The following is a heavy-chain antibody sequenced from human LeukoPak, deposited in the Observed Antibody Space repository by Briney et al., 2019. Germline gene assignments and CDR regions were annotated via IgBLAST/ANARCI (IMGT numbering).Heavy chain of an antibody. CDR3: ARHDSSGPYNAFDI. Sequence: SETLSLTCTVSGGSISSSSYYWGWIRQPPGEGLGWIGSIYYGGNTYYNLSLKSRVTMSVDTSKNQFSLKLSSVTAADTAVYYCARHDSSGPYNAFDIWGQGTMVTVSS. D-gene: IGHD3-22*01. V-gene: IGHV4-39*01. CDR2: IYYGGNT. CDR1: GGSISSSSYY. J-gene: IGHJ3*02.